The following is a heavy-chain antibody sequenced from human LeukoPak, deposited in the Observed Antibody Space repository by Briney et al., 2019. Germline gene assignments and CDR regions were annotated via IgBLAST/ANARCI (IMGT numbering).Heavy chain of an antibody. CDR2: IIPIFGTA. V-gene: IGHV1-69*05. D-gene: IGHD6-19*01. CDR3: ARDSDLGWAVAVTAPFDY. J-gene: IGHJ4*02. CDR1: GGTFSSYA. Sequence: SVKVSCKASGGTFSSYAISWVRQAPGQGLEWMGRIIPIFGTANYAQKFQGRVTITTDESTSTAYMELSSLRSEDTAVYYCARDSDLGWAVAVTAPFDYWGQGTLVTVSS.